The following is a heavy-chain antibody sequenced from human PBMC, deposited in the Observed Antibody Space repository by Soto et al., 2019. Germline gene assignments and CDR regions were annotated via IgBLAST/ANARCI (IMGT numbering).Heavy chain of an antibody. J-gene: IGHJ5*02. V-gene: IGHV3-21*01. CDR1: GFIFSDYT. Sequence: GGSLRLSCEASGFIFSDYTMHSVRQAPGKGLEWVSSISRGSDYIFYADSVKGRFTISRDNARNSLYLQMSSLRAEDTAVYYCAKDSGCVNNACAYDPWGQGTLVTVSS. CDR2: ISRGSDYI. CDR3: AKDSGCVNNACAYDP. D-gene: IGHD1-20*01.